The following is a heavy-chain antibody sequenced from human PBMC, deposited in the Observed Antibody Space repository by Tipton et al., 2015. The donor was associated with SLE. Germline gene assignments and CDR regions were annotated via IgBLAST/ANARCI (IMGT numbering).Heavy chain of an antibody. CDR2: IWYDGSNK. Sequence: SLRLSCAASGFTFSSYSMNWVRQAPGKGLEWVAVIWYDGSNKYYADSVKGRFTISRDNSKNTLYLQMNSLRAEDTAVYYCARSGWELAEYFQHWGQGTLVTVSS. CDR3: ARSGWELAEYFQH. D-gene: IGHD1-26*01. J-gene: IGHJ1*01. CDR1: GFTFSSYS. V-gene: IGHV3-33*08.